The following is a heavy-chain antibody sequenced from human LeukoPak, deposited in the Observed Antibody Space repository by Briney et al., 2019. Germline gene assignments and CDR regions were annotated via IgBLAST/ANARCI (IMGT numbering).Heavy chain of an antibody. J-gene: IGHJ6*02. CDR2: INPNSGGT. CDR1: GYTFTGYY. CDR3: ARGTDHYYGMDV. V-gene: IGHV1-2*04. Sequence: ASVKISCKASGYTFTGYYMHWVRQAPGQGLKWMGWINPNSGGTNYAQKFQGWVTMTRDTSISTAYMELSRLRSDDTAVYYCARGTDHYYGMDVWGQGTTVTVSS.